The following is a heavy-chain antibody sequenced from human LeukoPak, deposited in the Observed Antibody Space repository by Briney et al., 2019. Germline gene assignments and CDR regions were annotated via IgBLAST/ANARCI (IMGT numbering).Heavy chain of an antibody. V-gene: IGHV1-24*01. CDR1: GYTLTELS. Sequence: ASVKVSCKVSGYTLTELSMHWVRQAPGKGLEWMGGFDPEDGETIYAQKFQGRVTMTEDTSTDTAYMELRSLRSDDTAVYYCARDGYYDSSGSFDYWGQGTLVTVSS. CDR3: ARDGYYDSSGSFDY. D-gene: IGHD3-22*01. J-gene: IGHJ4*02. CDR2: FDPEDGET.